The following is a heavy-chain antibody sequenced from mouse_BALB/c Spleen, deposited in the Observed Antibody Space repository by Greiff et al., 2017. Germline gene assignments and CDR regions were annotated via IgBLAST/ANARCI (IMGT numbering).Heavy chain of an antibody. V-gene: IGHV5-17*02. J-gene: IGHJ4*01. CDR3: ARERPYGSYGIDD. CDR1: GFTFSSFG. Sequence: DVHLVESGGGLVQPGGSRKLSCAASGFTFSSFGMHWVRQAPEKGLEWVAYISSGSSTIYYADTVKGRFTISRDNPKNTLFLQMTSLRSEDTAVYYFARERPYGSYGIDDWGQGTSVTVSS. CDR2: ISSGSSTI. D-gene: IGHD2-2*01.